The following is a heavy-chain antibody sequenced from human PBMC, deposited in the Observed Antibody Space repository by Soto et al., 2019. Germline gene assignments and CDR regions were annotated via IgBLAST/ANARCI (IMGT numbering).Heavy chain of an antibody. Sequence: QVQLQESGPGLVKPSQTLSLTCTVSGGSISTGGYYWSWIRQHPGRGLEWIGYIYHSGMTFSNPSLQSRVAISIDTSKNKFSLKLSSVTAADTAVYYCATVRWELHDAFDIWGQGTMVNVSS. D-gene: IGHD1-26*01. CDR3: ATVRWELHDAFDI. CDR2: IYHSGMT. J-gene: IGHJ3*02. V-gene: IGHV4-31*03. CDR1: GGSISTGGYY.